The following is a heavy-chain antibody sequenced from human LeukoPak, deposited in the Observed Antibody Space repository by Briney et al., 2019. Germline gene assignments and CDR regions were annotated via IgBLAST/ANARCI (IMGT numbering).Heavy chain of an antibody. CDR1: GYNFINYW. J-gene: IGHJ4*02. D-gene: IGHD5-18*01. V-gene: IGHV5-51*01. Sequence: GESLKISCQGLGYNFINYWVGWVRQMPGKGLEWMGIIHPGDSDTRYSPSFQGQVTISADKSISTAYLQWSSLKASDTAMYYCARHARGGYIYGNDYWGQGTLVTVSS. CDR3: ARHARGGYIYGNDY. CDR2: IHPGDSDT.